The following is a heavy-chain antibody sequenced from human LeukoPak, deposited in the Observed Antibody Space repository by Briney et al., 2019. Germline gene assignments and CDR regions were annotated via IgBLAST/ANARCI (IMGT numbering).Heavy chain of an antibody. J-gene: IGHJ4*02. CDR1: GGSISSGGYY. V-gene: IGHV4-31*03. D-gene: IGHD2-21*02. CDR3: ARFLAYCGGDCYAFDY. CDR2: IYYSGST. Sequence: SQTLSLTCTVSGGSISSGGYYWSWIRQHPGKGLERIGYIYYSGSTYYNPSLKSRVTISVDTSKNQFSLKLSSVTAADTAVYYCARFLAYCGGDCYAFDYWGQGTLVTVSS.